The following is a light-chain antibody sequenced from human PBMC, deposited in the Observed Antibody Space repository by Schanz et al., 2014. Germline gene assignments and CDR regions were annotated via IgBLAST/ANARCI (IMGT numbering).Light chain of an antibody. CDR1: QSVSSN. CDR3: QQHPPIT. V-gene: IGKV3D-11*03. CDR2: EAS. Sequence: EIVLTQSPGTLSVSPGERVTLSCRASQSVSSNLAWYQQKPGQAPRLLIYEASNRATGIPARFSGGGSGTDFTLTISRLEPEDFAVYYCQQHPPITFGQGTRLDIK. J-gene: IGKJ5*01.